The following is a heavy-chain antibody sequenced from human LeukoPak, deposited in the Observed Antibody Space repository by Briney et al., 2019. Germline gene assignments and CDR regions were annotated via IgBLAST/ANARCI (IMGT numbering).Heavy chain of an antibody. Sequence: GGSLRLSCAASGFTFSSYGMHWVRQAPGKGLEWVAVISYDGSNKYYADSVKGRFTISRDNSKNTLYLQMNSLRAEDTAVYYCANLAVAGNLDYWGQGTLVTVSS. CDR2: ISYDGSNK. CDR3: ANLAVAGNLDY. D-gene: IGHD6-19*01. CDR1: GFTFSSYG. J-gene: IGHJ4*02. V-gene: IGHV3-30*18.